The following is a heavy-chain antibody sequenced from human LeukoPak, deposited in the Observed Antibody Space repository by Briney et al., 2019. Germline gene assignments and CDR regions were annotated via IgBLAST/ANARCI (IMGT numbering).Heavy chain of an antibody. CDR1: GGSFSGYY. V-gene: IGHV4-34*01. Sequence: SETLSLTCAVYGGSFSGYYWSWIRQPPVKGLEWIGEINHSGSTNYNPSLKSRVTISVDTSKNQFSLKLSSVTAADTAVYYCARAEGGLQLLQLPQYYFDYWGQGTLVTVSS. CDR2: INHSGST. CDR3: ARAEGGLQLLQLPQYYFDY. J-gene: IGHJ4*02. D-gene: IGHD5-24*01.